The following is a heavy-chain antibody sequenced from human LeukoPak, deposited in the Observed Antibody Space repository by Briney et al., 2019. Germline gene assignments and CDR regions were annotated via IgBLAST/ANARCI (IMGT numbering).Heavy chain of an antibody. CDR1: GFTFSSYS. CDR2: ISSSSSYI. Sequence: GGSLRLSCAASGFTFSSYSMNWVRQAPGKGLEWVSSISSSSSYIYYADSVKGRFTISRDNAKNSLYLQMNSLRAEDTAVYYCARDWDDGDYGDYPDAFDIWGQGTMVTASS. CDR3: ARDWDDGDYGDYPDAFDI. D-gene: IGHD4-17*01. J-gene: IGHJ3*02. V-gene: IGHV3-21*01.